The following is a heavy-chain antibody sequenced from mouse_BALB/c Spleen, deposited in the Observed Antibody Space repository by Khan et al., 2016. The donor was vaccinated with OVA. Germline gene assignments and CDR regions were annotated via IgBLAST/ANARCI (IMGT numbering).Heavy chain of an antibody. CDR2: IWSAGST. D-gene: IGHD2-4*01. CDR1: GSSLNNYS. V-gene: IGHV2-2*02. Sequence: QVQLKQSGPGLVQPSQSLSITCTVSGSSLNNYSVHWVRQSPGKGLEWLGVIWSAGSTDYNAAFISRLTIRKDNSRSQVFFKMNSLQPNDTAIYYCARRGYDYGRGALFAYWGQGTLVTVSA. CDR3: ARRGYDYGRGALFAY. J-gene: IGHJ3*01.